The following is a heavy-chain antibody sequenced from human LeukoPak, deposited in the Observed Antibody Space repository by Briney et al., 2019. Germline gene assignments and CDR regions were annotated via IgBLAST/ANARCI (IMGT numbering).Heavy chain of an antibody. CDR3: ARVGSGSYYPR. CDR1: GFTVSSNY. D-gene: IGHD1-26*01. J-gene: IGHJ4*02. V-gene: IGHV3-53*01. Sequence: PGGSLRLSCAASGFTVSSNYMSWVRQAPGKGVEGVSVIYTGDGTYYADSVKGRFTISRDNSKSTVFLQMNSLRAEDTAVYYCARVGSGSYYPRWGQGTLVTVSS. CDR2: IYTGDGT.